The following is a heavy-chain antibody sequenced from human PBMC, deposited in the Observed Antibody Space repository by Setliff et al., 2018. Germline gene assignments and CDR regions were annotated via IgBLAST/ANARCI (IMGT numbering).Heavy chain of an antibody. J-gene: IGHJ5*02. D-gene: IGHD3-22*01. CDR1: GGSIGSGVYY. V-gene: IGHV4-61*02. Sequence: PSETLSLTCAVSGGSIGSGVYYWSWIRQPAGKGLEWIGRVYSNVGTNFNPSLKSRVTMSVDASKNQISLKLMSVTAADTAVYYCARAHTWSLPNDNSGYPGWFDPWGQGTLVTVSS. CDR2: VYSNVGT. CDR3: ARAHTWSLPNDNSGYPGWFDP.